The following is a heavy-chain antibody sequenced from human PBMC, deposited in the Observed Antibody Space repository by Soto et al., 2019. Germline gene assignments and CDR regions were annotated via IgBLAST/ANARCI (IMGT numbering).Heavy chain of an antibody. V-gene: IGHV4-59*12. CDR2: IYYSGST. CDR3: AKEGALTGWTYGDF. CDR1: GGSISGNY. J-gene: IGHJ4*02. D-gene: IGHD1-7*01. Sequence: SETLSLTCTVSGGSISGNYWTWIRQPPGKGLEWIGYIYYSGSTNYNPSLKSRVTISIDTSKNQFSLKLSSVTAADTAVYYCAKEGALTGWTYGDFWGQGTLVTVSS.